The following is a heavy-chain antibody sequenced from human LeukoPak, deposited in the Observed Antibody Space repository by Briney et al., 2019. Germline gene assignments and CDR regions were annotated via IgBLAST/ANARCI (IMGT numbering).Heavy chain of an antibody. CDR1: GFTFSSYA. D-gene: IGHD3-22*01. V-gene: IGHV3-30*04. Sequence: GGSERLSCAASGFTFSSYAMHWVRQAPGKGLEWVAVISYDGSNKYYADSVKGRFTISRDNSKNTLYLQMNSLRAEDTAVYYCARGGYYYDSSGLVDYWGQGTLVTVSS. CDR2: ISYDGSNK. J-gene: IGHJ4*02. CDR3: ARGGYYYDSSGLVDY.